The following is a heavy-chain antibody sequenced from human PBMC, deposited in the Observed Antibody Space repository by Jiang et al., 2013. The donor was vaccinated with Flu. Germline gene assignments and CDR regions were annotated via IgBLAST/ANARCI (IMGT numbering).Heavy chain of an antibody. CDR1: GYTFSDYY. Sequence: SGAEVKTPGASVKVSCKASGYTFSDYYMHWVRQAPGQGLEWMGWLNPKSGATGYAQTFQGRLTMTRDTSISTLYMELSRLTSDDTAVYYCSRGRPNTSGKIIELGGYWGQGTLVTVSS. D-gene: IGHD3-16*02. CDR3: SRGRPNTSGKIIELGGY. J-gene: IGHJ4*02. CDR2: LNPKSGAT. V-gene: IGHV1-2*02.